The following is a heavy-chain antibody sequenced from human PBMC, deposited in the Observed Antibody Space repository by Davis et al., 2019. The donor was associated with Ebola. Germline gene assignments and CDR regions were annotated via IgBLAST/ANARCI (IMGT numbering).Heavy chain of an antibody. J-gene: IGHJ4*02. V-gene: IGHV1-8*01. D-gene: IGHD6-19*01. Sequence: ASVKVSCKASGYTFTSYDINWVRQATGQGLEWMGWMNPNSGNTGYAQKFQGRVTMTTDTSTSTAYMELRSLRSDDTAVYYCARDLEVAVAGTGGYWGQGTLVTVSS. CDR3: ARDLEVAVAGTGGY. CDR1: GYTFTSYD. CDR2: MNPNSGNT.